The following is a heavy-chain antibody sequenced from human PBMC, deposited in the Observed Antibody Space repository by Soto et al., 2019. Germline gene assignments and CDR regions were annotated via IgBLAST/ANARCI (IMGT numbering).Heavy chain of an antibody. V-gene: IGHV1-46*01. CDR3: ARDRGVTTGFYYYYGMDV. J-gene: IGHJ6*02. D-gene: IGHD4-4*01. CDR1: GYTLTSYY. Sequence: ASVKVSCKASGYTLTSYYMHWVRQAPGQGLEWMGIINPSGGSTSYAQKFQGRVTMTRDTSTSTVYMELSSLRSEDTAVYYCARDRGVTTGFYYYYGMDVWGQGTTVTVSS. CDR2: INPSGGST.